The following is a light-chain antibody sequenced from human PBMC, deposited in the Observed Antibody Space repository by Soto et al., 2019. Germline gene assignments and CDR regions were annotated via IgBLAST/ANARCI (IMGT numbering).Light chain of an antibody. CDR1: SSDVGSYNL. CDR2: EVS. V-gene: IGLV2-23*02. Sequence: LTQPASVSGSPGQSITISCTGTSSDVGSYNLVSWYQQHPGKAPKLMIYEVSKRPSGVSNRFSGSKSGNTASLTISGLQAEDEADYYCCSYAGSSTGYVFGTGTKVTVL. CDR3: CSYAGSSTGYV. J-gene: IGLJ1*01.